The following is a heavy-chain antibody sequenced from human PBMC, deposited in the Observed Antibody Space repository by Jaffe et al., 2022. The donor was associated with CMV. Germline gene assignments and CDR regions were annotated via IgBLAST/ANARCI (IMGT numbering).Heavy chain of an antibody. CDR3: ARHGPVLNAIRTFDY. Sequence: QLQLQESGPGLVKPSETLSLTCTVSGGSISGSTYYWGWIRQPPGKGLEWIASIYNIWSSYYNPSLKSRVTISIDTSKNQFSLKLNSVTAADTAVYYCARHGPVLNAIRTFDYWGQGTLVTVSS. CDR1: GGSISGSTYY. CDR2: IYNIWSS. D-gene: IGHD2-21*01. J-gene: IGHJ4*02. V-gene: IGHV4-39*01.